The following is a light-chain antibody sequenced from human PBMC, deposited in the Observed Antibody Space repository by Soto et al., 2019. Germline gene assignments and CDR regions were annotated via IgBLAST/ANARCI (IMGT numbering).Light chain of an antibody. J-gene: IGKJ1*01. CDR1: QSLLHSNGYNY. CDR2: LGS. CDR3: MQPLQSWT. V-gene: IGKV2-28*01. Sequence: DIVMTQSPLSLPVTPGEPASISCRSSQSLLHSNGYNYLDWYLQKPGHSPQLLIYLGSNRASEVPDRFSGSGSGTDFTLKIRRVEAEDVGVYYCMQPLQSWTFGQGTKVEIK.